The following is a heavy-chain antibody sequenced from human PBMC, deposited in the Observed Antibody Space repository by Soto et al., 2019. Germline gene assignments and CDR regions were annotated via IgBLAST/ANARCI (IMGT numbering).Heavy chain of an antibody. CDR3: AKDKSAGGLMPYFDY. CDR1: GFTFDDYA. D-gene: IGHD2-8*01. J-gene: IGHJ4*02. CDR2: ISWNSGSI. V-gene: IGHV3-9*01. Sequence: DVQLVESGGGLVQPGRSLRLSCAASGFTFDDYAMHWVRQAPGKGLEWVSGISWNSGSIGYADSVKGRFTISRDNAKNSLYLQMNSLRAEDTALYYCAKDKSAGGLMPYFDYWGQGTLVTVSS.